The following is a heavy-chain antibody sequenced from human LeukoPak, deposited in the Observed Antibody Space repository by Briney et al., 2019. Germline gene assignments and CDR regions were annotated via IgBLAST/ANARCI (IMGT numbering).Heavy chain of an antibody. D-gene: IGHD2-15*01. V-gene: IGHV3-7*01. J-gene: IGHJ4*02. CDR1: GFTFSGFW. Sequence: AGGSLRLSCAASGFTFSGFWMSWVRQALGKGLEWVANIKVDGSEKNYVDSVRGRFTISRDNAKNSLYLQMNSLRAEDTAVYYCTRNGRSLDYWGQGTLVTVSS. CDR3: TRNGRSLDY. CDR2: IKVDGSEK.